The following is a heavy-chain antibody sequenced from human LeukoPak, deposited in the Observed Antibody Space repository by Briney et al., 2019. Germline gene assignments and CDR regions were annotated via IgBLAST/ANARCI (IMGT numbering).Heavy chain of an antibody. CDR1: VGSISSGGYY. CDR3: ARVDGYYYDSSGYDL. CDR2: IYYSGST. J-gene: IGHJ4*02. V-gene: IGHV4-31*03. D-gene: IGHD3-22*01. Sequence: SETLSLTCTVSVGSISSGGYYCSWIRQHPGKGLEWIGYIYYSGSTCYNPSLKGRVTISVDTSKNQFSLKLSSVTAADTAVYYCARVDGYYYDSSGYDLWGQGTLVTVSS.